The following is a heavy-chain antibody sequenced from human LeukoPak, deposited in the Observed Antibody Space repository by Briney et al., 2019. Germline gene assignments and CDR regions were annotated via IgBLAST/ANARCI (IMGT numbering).Heavy chain of an antibody. Sequence: SQTLSLTCALSVDSLFSNRASCKCIRQSPSRGLEWLGRTYYRSKWYNDYAVSVKSRIIINPDTSKNQFSLQLKSVTHEDTAVYYCVRDLGFDFDYWGQGTLVTVSS. J-gene: IGHJ4*02. CDR2: TYYRSKWYN. CDR1: VDSLFSNRAS. CDR3: VRDLGFDFDY. D-gene: IGHD3-10*01. V-gene: IGHV6-1*01.